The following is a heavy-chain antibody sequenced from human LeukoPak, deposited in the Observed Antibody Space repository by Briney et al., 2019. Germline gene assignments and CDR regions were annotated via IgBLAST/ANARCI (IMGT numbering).Heavy chain of an antibody. V-gene: IGHV4-59*01. CDR1: GDSITSYY. J-gene: IGHJ4*02. CDR2: IYYSGSI. CDR3: ARSNGAGFDF. Sequence: PSETLSLTCTVSGDSITSYYWSWIRQPPGKGLEWIAYIYYSGSINYNPSLKSRVTISVDTSRNQFSLRLISVTAADTAVYYCARSNGAGFDFWGQGTLVTVSS. D-gene: IGHD2-8*01.